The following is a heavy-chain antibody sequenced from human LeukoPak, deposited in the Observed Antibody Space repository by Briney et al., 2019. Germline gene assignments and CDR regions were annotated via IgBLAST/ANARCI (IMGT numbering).Heavy chain of an antibody. D-gene: IGHD2-2*01. CDR2: IYYSGST. CDR3: ASASDCSSTSCYSDY. Sequence: SETLSLTCTVSGGSISSYYWSWIRQPPGKGLEWIGYIYYSGSTNYNPSLKSRVTISVDTSKNQFSLKLSSVTAADTAVYYCASASDCSSTSCYSDYWGQGTLVTVSS. V-gene: IGHV4-59*12. J-gene: IGHJ4*02. CDR1: GGSISSYY.